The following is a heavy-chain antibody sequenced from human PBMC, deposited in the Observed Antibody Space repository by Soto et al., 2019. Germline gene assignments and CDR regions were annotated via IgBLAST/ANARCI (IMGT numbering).Heavy chain of an antibody. V-gene: IGHV1-8*01. D-gene: IGHD2-15*01. CDR2: MNPNSGNT. J-gene: IGHJ5*02. CDR3: ARYCSGGSCYSGRKFDP. CDR1: GYTFTSYD. Sequence: QVQLVQSGAEVKKPGASVKVSCKASGYTFTSYDINWVRQATGQGLEWMGWMNPNSGNTGYAQKFQGGVTMTRNTSISTAYMELSSLRSEDTAVYYCARYCSGGSCYSGRKFDPWGQGTLVTVSS.